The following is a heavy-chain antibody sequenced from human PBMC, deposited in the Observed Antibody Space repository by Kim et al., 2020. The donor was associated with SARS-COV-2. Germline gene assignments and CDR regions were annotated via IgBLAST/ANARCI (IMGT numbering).Heavy chain of an antibody. CDR3: AINEEAVGNGDH. CDR2: MFSTGRD. CDR1: GASVSSGNHY. D-gene: IGHD6-13*01. J-gene: IGHJ4*02. V-gene: IGHV4-61*01. Sequence: SETLSLTCTVSGASVSSGNHYWSWIRQPPGKRLEWIGYMFSTGRDNYNPSLKSRVTISVDTSKNQFSLKLSSVTAADTAVYYCAINEEAVGNGDHWGQGTLVTVSS.